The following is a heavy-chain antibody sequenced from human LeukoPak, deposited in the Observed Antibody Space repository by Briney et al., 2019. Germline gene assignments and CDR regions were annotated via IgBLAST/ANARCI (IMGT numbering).Heavy chain of an antibody. CDR1: GGSISSSSYY. V-gene: IGHV4-39*01. CDR2: IYYSGST. J-gene: IGHJ5*02. CDR3: ARGRSDFWSGYFNWFDP. Sequence: SETLSLTCTVSGGSISSSSYYWGWIRQPPGKGLEWIGSIYYSGSTYYNPSLKSRVTISVDTSKNQFSLKLSSVTAADTAVYYCARGRSDFWSGYFNWFDPWGQGTLVTVSS. D-gene: IGHD3-3*01.